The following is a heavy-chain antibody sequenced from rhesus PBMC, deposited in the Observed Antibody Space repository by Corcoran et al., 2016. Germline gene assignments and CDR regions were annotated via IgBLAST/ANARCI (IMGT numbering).Heavy chain of an antibody. Sequence: QVQLQESGPGLVKPPETLSLTCTVSGASISSNWWSWIRQPPGTGLEWIGEINGNSGSTNYNPSLKSRVTISKDASKNQFSLKLSSVTAADTAVYYCARHRPYPYWDFEFWGQGALVTVSS. V-gene: IGHV4-80*01. D-gene: IGHD2-15*01. J-gene: IGHJ1*01. CDR1: GASISSNW. CDR2: INGNSGST. CDR3: ARHRPYPYWDFEF.